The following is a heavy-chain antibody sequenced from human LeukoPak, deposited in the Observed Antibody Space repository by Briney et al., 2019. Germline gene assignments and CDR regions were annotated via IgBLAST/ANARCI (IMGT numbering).Heavy chain of an antibody. CDR2: ISYDGSNK. Sequence: GGSLRLSCAASGFTFSDYWMHWVRQAPGKGLEWVAVISYDGSNKYYADSVKGRFTISRDNSKNTPYLQMNSLRAEDTAVYYCAKEGGIKEVLFDYWGQGTLVTVSS. J-gene: IGHJ4*02. CDR1: GFTFSDYW. D-gene: IGHD3-16*01. V-gene: IGHV3-30*18. CDR3: AKEGGIKEVLFDY.